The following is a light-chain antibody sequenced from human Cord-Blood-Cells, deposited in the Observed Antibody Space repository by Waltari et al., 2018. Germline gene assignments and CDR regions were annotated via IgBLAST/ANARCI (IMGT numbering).Light chain of an antibody. V-gene: IGKV1-39*01. CDR2: AAS. J-gene: IGKJ5*01. CDR3: QQSYSTPRT. Sequence: DIQMTQSPSSLSASVGDRVTITCRASQSIRSYLNWYQQKPGKAPKHLIYAASSLQRGVPSRFSGRVSGTDFTLTISSLQPQDFATDDCQQSYSTPRTFGQGTRLEIK. CDR1: QSIRSY.